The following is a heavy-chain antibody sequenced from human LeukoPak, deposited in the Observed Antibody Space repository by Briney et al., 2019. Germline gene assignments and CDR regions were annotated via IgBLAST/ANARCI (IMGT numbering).Heavy chain of an antibody. CDR1: GGSISSSSYY. V-gene: IGHV4-39*01. J-gene: IGHJ4*02. CDR3: ARHVGFGEFYFDY. CDR2: IYYRGST. D-gene: IGHD3-10*01. Sequence: SETLSLTCTVPGGSISSSSYYWGWIRQPPGKGLEWIGSIYYRGSTYYNPSLKSRVTISVDTSKNQFSLKLSSVTAANTAVYYCARHVGFGEFYFDYWGQGTLVTVSS.